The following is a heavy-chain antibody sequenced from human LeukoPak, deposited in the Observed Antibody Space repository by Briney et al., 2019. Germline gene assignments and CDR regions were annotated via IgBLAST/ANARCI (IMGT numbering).Heavy chain of an antibody. CDR1: GYTFTGYY. CDR3: ARDRYCSSTSCYTAFDP. D-gene: IGHD2-2*02. V-gene: IGHV1-2*02. Sequence: ASVKVSCKASGYTFTGYYMHWVRQAPGQGLEWMGWINPNSGGTNYAQKFQGRVTMTRDTSISTAYMELSRLRSDDTAVYYCARDRYCSSTSCYTAFDPWGQGTLVIVSS. CDR2: INPNSGGT. J-gene: IGHJ5*02.